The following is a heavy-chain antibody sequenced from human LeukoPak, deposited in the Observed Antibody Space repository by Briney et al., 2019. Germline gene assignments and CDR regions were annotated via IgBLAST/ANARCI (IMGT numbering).Heavy chain of an antibody. CDR1: GYTLTNYN. J-gene: IGHJ4*02. D-gene: IGHD2-15*01. CDR2: INTHKGHT. Sequence: ASVKVSCKASGYTLTNYNISWVRQAPGRGLEWMGWINTHKGHTNFLQKFQGRVTVTTDISTNTAHMELRRLRSDDTAVYYCAREFGHCSGDNCFYFFDLWGQGSQVIVSS. V-gene: IGHV1-18*01. CDR3: AREFGHCSGDNCFYFFDL.